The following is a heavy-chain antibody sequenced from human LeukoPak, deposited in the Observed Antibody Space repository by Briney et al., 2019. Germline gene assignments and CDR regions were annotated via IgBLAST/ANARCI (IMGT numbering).Heavy chain of an antibody. CDR2: ISDDGSKK. CDR3: ATGKYYNFWSGYYGPGYYYYGMDV. J-gene: IGHJ6*02. D-gene: IGHD3-3*01. V-gene: IGHV3-30-3*01. CDR1: GFTFSTYA. Sequence: GGSLRLSCAASGFTFSTYAMHWVRRAPGKGLEWVAVISDDGSKKYYADSVKGRFTISRDNSRKTVYLQMNSLRAEDTAVYYCATGKYYNFWSGYYGPGYYYYGMDVWGQGTTVTVSS.